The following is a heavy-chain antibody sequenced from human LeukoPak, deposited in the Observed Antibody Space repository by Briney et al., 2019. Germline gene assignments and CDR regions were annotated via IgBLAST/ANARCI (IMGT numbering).Heavy chain of an antibody. V-gene: IGHV3-23*01. J-gene: IGHJ4*02. CDR2: ISGSGGST. D-gene: IGHD6-19*01. CDR1: GFTFSSYA. Sequence: PGGSLRLSCAASGFTFSSYAMSWVRQAPGNGLEWVSAISGSGGSTYHADSVKGRFTISRDNSKNTLYLQMNSLRAEDTAVYYCAKEEYSSGWNFDYWGQGTLVTVSS. CDR3: AKEEYSSGWNFDY.